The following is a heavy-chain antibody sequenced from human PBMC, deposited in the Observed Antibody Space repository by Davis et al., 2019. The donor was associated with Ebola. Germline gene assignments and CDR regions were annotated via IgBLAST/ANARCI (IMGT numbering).Heavy chain of an antibody. V-gene: IGHV4-34*01. J-gene: IGHJ6*02. CDR2: INHSGST. D-gene: IGHD2-2*01. CDR3: AREEGYCSSTSCYFGYYYYGMDV. Sequence: SETLSLTCAVYGGSFSGYYWSWIRQSPGKGLEWIGEINHSGSTNYNPSLKSRVTVSADTSKNQFSLKLNSVTAADTAVYYCAREEGYCSSTSCYFGYYYYGMDVWGQGTTVTVSS. CDR1: GGSFSGYY.